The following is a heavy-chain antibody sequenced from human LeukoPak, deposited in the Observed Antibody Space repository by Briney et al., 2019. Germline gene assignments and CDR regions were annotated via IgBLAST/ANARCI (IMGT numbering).Heavy chain of an antibody. CDR1: GYTFTSYD. Sequence: GASVKVSCKASGYTFTSYDINWVRQATGQGLEWMGWMNPNSGNTGYAQKFQGRVTITADESTSTAYMELSSLRSEDTAVYYCARASYCSSTSCYLGRGGFYYYYYMDVWGKGTTVTVSS. CDR2: MNPNSGNT. J-gene: IGHJ6*03. D-gene: IGHD2-2*01. V-gene: IGHV1-8*01. CDR3: ARASYCSSTSCYLGRGGFYYYYYMDV.